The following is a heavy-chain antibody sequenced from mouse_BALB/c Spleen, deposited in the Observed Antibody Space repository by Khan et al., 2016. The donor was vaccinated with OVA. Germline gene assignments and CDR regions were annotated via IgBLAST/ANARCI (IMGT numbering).Heavy chain of an antibody. CDR2: INPSNGYT. J-gene: IGHJ3*01. V-gene: IGHV1-4*01. CDR1: GYTFTSYT. CDR3: VRDGAYHRNDGWFAF. Sequence: QVQLQQSGAELARPVASVKMSCKASGYTFTSYTIHWIKKRPGQGLEWIGYINPSNGYTNYNQKFNDKATLTTDKSSTTAYLQLSSLTSDDSAVYNCVRDGAYHRNDGWFAFWGQGTLVTVSA. D-gene: IGHD2-14*01.